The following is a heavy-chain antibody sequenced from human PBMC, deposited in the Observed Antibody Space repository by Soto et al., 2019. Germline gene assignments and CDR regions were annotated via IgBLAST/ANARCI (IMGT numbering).Heavy chain of an antibody. J-gene: IGHJ4*02. CDR1: GYTFTSYA. V-gene: IGHV1-3*01. CDR3: ARGLQVKGYSSSWYLIDY. CDR2: INAGNGNT. D-gene: IGHD6-13*01. Sequence: ASVKVSCKASGYTFTSYAMHWVRQAPGQRLEWMGWINAGNGNTKYSQKFQGRVTITRDTSASTAYMELSSLRSEDTAVYYCARGLQVKGYSSSWYLIDYWGQGTLVTVSS.